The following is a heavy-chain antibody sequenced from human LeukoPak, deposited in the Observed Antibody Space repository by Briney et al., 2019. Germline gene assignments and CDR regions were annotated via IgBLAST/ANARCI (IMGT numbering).Heavy chain of an antibody. CDR2: ISYDGSNK. D-gene: IGHD3-10*01. J-gene: IGHJ6*03. CDR1: GFTFSSYA. Sequence: GGSLRLSCAASGFTFSSYAMHWVRQAPGKGLEWVAVISYDGSNKYYADSVKGRFTISRDNSKNTLYLQMNSLRAEDTAVYYCASPRGPYYYHYMDVWGKGTTVTVSS. CDR3: ASPRGPYYYHYMDV. V-gene: IGHV3-30*01.